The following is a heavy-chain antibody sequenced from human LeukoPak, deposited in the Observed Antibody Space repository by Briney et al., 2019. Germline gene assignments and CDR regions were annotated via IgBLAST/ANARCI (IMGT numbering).Heavy chain of an antibody. CDR1: GFAFSNYA. J-gene: IGHJ4*02. CDR3: AKASTTDDFDY. V-gene: IGHV3-23*01. CDR2: LSGGGDSR. D-gene: IGHD4-17*01. Sequence: AGGSLRLSCAASGFAFSNYAMSWVRQAPGKGLEWVSSLSGGGDSRYYADSVKGRFTISRDNAKNSLYLQMNSLRAEDTALYYCAKASTTDDFDYWGQGTLVTVST.